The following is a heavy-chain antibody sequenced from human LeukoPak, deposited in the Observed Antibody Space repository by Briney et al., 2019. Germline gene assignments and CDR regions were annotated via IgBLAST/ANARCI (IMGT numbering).Heavy chain of an antibody. J-gene: IGHJ6*03. Sequence: SETLSLTCTVSGGSISSYYRSWFRQPPGKGLEWIGYIYYSGSTNYNPSLKSRVTISVDTSKNQFSLKLSSVTAADTAVYYCASGGKYQLLYRNYYYYMDVWGKGTTVTVSS. CDR3: ASGGKYQLLYRNYYYYMDV. CDR2: IYYSGST. CDR1: GGSISSYY. V-gene: IGHV4-59*01. D-gene: IGHD2-2*02.